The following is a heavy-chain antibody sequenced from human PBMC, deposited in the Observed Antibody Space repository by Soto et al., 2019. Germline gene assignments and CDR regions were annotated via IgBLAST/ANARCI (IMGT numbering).Heavy chain of an antibody. D-gene: IGHD5-18*01. J-gene: IGHJ4*02. V-gene: IGHV1-18*01. CDR2: ISAYNGNT. CDR3: ARDQRVGYSYGLGTDY. Sequence: GASVKVSCKASGYTFTSYGISWVRQAPGQGLEWMGWISAYNGNTNYAQKLQGRVTMTTDTSTSTAYMELRSLRSDDTAVYYCARDQRVGYSYGLGTDYWGQGTLVTVSS. CDR1: GYTFTSYG.